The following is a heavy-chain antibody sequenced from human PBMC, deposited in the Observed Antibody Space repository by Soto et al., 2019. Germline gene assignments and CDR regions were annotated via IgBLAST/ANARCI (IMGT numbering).Heavy chain of an antibody. V-gene: IGHV1-2*04. J-gene: IGHJ6*03. CDR1: GYTFTVYY. Sequence: ASVKVSCKASGYTFTVYYMHWVRHAPGQGLEWMGWINPNSGGTNYAQKFQGWVTMTRDTSISTAYMELSRLRSDDTAVYYCARGSVVVAATDYYYYYMDVWGKGTTVTVSS. D-gene: IGHD2-15*01. CDR3: ARGSVVVAATDYYYYYMDV. CDR2: INPNSGGT.